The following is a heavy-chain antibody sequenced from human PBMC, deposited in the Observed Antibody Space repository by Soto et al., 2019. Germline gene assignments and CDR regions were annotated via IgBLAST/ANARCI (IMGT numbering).Heavy chain of an antibody. V-gene: IGHV4-59*01. CDR3: ASGRIAVAGDDAFDI. Sequence: SETLSLTCTVAGGYISSYYWSWIRQPPGKGLEWIGYIYYSGSTNYNPSLKSRVTISVDTSKNQFSLKLSSVTAADTAVYYCASGRIAVAGDDAFDIWGQGTMVTVSS. CDR1: GGYISSYY. J-gene: IGHJ3*02. D-gene: IGHD6-19*01. CDR2: IYYSGST.